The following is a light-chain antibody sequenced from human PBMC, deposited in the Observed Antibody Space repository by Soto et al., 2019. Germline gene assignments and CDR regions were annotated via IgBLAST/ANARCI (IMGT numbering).Light chain of an antibody. CDR3: QQFNKWPFT. CDR2: DAS. Sequence: IVFSQSPAPPSLAPGERAPLSRRASQSVSSYLAWYQQKPGQAPRLLIYDASNRATGIPARFSGSGSGTEFTLTISSLQSEDFAVYYCQQFNKWPFTFGPGTKVDI. CDR1: QSVSSY. V-gene: IGKV3-11*01. J-gene: IGKJ3*01.